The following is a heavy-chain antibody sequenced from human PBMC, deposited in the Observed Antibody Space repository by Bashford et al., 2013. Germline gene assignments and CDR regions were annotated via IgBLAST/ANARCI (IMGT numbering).Heavy chain of an antibody. J-gene: IGHJ6*02. V-gene: IGHV4-59*13. CDR2: IYYSGSS. Sequence: SETLSLTCTVSVAPSVITTGAGSGSPREGLEWIGYIYYSGSSNYNPSLKSRVTISVDTSKNQFSLKLSSVTAADTAVYYCARGGPELGYCSSTTCSKFAMDVWGQGTSVTVSS. CDR1: VAPSVITT. D-gene: IGHD2-2*01. CDR3: ARGGPELGYCSSTTCSKFAMDV.